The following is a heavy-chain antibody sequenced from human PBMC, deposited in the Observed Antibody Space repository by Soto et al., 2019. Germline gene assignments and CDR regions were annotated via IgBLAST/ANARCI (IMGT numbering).Heavy chain of an antibody. CDR3: ARAYPIRYYYYYMDV. J-gene: IGHJ6*03. D-gene: IGHD3-3*02. V-gene: IGHV3-21*01. CDR2: ISSSSSYI. CDR1: GFTFSSYS. Sequence: EVQLVESGGGLVKPGGSLRLSCAASGFTFSSYSMNWVRQAPGKGLEWVSSISSSSSYIYYADSVKGRFTISRDNAKNSLYLQMNSLRAEDTAVYYCARAYPIRYYYYYMDVWGKGTTVTVSS.